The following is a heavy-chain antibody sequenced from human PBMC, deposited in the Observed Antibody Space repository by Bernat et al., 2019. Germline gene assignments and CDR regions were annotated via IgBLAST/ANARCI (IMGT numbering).Heavy chain of an antibody. V-gene: IGHV4-30-4*01. CDR2: IYYSGRT. J-gene: IGHJ4*02. CDR3: ARVRDGDLNFDY. D-gene: IGHD4-17*01. Sequence: QVQLQESGPGLVKPSQTLSLTCTVSGGSISSGDYYWSWIRQPPGKGLEWIGYIYYSGRTYYNPSLKSRVTIAVDTSKNQFSLKLSSVTAADTAVYYCARVRDGDLNFDYWGQGTLVTVSS. CDR1: GGSISSGDYY.